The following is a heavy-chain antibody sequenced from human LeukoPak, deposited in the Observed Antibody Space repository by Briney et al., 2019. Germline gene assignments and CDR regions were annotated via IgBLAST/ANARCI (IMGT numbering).Heavy chain of an antibody. J-gene: IGHJ4*02. CDR2: INERGTDS. D-gene: IGHD1-1*01. CDR3: VRDETLWTLDW. V-gene: IGHV3-74*03. Sequence: PGGSLSLSCTASGFTFSSHWIHWVRQAPGMGLVWVSRINERGTDSMYAESVKGRFTISRDNAKNTVYLQMNSLRAEDTAVYYCVRDETLWTLDWWGEGTLVSVSS. CDR1: GFTFSSHW.